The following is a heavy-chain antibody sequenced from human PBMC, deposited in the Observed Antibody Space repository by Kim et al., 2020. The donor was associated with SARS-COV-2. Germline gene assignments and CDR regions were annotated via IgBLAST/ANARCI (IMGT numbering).Heavy chain of an antibody. CDR2: IYYSGTT. J-gene: IGHJ5*02. D-gene: IGHD6-19*01. V-gene: IGHV4-39*01. CDR3: ARLRIAVSGRGVDL. Sequence: SETLSLTCTVSAGSISSRNYYWAWIRQPPGKGLEWIATIYYSGTTHYNPSLKSRVTISVDTSRNQFSLKLTSVTAAETAVYYCARLRIAVSGRGVDLWGQGTQVTVSS. CDR1: AGSISSRNYY.